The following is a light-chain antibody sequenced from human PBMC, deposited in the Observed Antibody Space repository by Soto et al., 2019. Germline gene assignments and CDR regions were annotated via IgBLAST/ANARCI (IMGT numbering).Light chain of an antibody. J-gene: IGLJ2*01. CDR3: SSYTSSSTLV. V-gene: IGLV2-14*01. CDR2: DVS. Sequence: QAVLTQPASVSGSPGQSITISCTGTSSDVGGYNYVSWYQQHPGKAPKLMIYDVSNRPSGVSNRFTGFKSGNTAPPTISGVQGEDQAGYYCSSYTSSSTLVFGGGTKLTVL. CDR1: SSDVGGYNY.